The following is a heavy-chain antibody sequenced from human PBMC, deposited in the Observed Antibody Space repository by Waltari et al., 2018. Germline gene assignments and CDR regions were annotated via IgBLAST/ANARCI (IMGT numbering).Heavy chain of an antibody. D-gene: IGHD1-26*01. Sequence: QVQLVASGGGVVQPGRSLRLSCAASGFTFSSYAMHWVRQAPGKGLEWVAVISYDGSNKYYADSVKGRFTISRDNSKNTLYLQMNSLRAEDTAVYYCARDRAVGVTRYAFDIWGQGTMVTVSS. V-gene: IGHV3-30-3*01. CDR1: GFTFSSYA. J-gene: IGHJ3*02. CDR3: ARDRAVGVTRYAFDI. CDR2: ISYDGSNK.